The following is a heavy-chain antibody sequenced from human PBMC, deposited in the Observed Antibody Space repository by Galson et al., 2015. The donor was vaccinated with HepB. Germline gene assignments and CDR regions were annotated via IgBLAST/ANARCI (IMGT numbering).Heavy chain of an antibody. CDR2: ISYDGSNK. J-gene: IGHJ4*02. CDR1: GFTFSSYA. V-gene: IGHV3-30*04. Sequence: SLRLSCAASGFTFSSYAMHWVRQAPGKGLEWVAVISYDGSNKYYADSVKGRFTISRDNSKNTLYLQMNSLRAEDTAVYYCARDFLSGSGSYIPFDYWGQGTLVTVPS. CDR3: ARDFLSGSGSYIPFDY. D-gene: IGHD3-10*01.